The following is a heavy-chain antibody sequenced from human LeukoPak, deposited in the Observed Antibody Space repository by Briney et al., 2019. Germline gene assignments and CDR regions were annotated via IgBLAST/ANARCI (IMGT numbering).Heavy chain of an antibody. V-gene: IGHV3-64D*06. CDR3: VKDSSAAE. Sequence: GGSLRLSCSASRFTFSNYNIHWVRQAPGKGLECVSGISRNGGSTYYADSVKGRFTISRDNPKNTVHLQMSSLRPEDAAVYYCVKDSSAAEWGQGTLVTVS. J-gene: IGHJ1*01. CDR2: ISRNGGST. CDR1: RFTFSNYN. D-gene: IGHD6-6*01.